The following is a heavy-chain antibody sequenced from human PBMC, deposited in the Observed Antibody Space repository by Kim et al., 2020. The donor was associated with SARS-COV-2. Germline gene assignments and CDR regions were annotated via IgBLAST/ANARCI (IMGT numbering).Heavy chain of an antibody. J-gene: IGHJ4*02. V-gene: IGHV4-59*01. CDR1: GGSISSYY. D-gene: IGHD5-18*01. CDR3: ARGQLWLDY. CDR2: IYSSGST. Sequence: SETVSLTCTVSGGSISSYYWSWIRQPPGKGLEWIGYIYSSGSTNYNPSLKSRVTISVDTSKNQFSLKMSSVTSADTAVYYCARGQLWLDYWGQGTLVTVSS.